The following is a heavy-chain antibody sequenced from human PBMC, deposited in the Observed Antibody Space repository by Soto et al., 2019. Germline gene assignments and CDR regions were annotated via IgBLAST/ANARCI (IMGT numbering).Heavy chain of an antibody. V-gene: IGHV4-39*01. J-gene: IGHJ4*02. Sequence: SETLSLTCSLSGASITSTTYFWAWVRQPTGKGLEWXXSXXYXGXXXYXXSLKSRTTISVDSYRNQFSLQLSSVTAADTAVYYCAKNLPRTGRFDYWGQGTVVTVSS. CDR2: XXYXGXX. CDR1: GASITSTTYF. CDR3: AKNLPRTGRFDY.